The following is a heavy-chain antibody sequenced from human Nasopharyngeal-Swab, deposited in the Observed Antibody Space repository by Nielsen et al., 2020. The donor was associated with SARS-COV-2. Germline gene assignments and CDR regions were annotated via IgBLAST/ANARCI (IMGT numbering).Heavy chain of an antibody. CDR3: ARGYNWTRGFVSRGFDY. CDR2: INHSGST. V-gene: IGHV4-34*01. CDR1: GGSFSGYY. Sequence: SETLSLTCAVYGGSFSGYYWSWIRQPPGKGLEWIGEINHSGSTYYNPSLKSRVTISVDTSKNQFSLKLSSVTAADTAVYYCARGYNWTRGFVSRGFDYWGQGTLVTVSS. J-gene: IGHJ4*02. D-gene: IGHD1-20*01.